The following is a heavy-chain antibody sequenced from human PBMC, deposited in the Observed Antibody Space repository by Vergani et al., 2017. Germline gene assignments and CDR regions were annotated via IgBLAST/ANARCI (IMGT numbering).Heavy chain of an antibody. CDR2: INHSGST. Sequence: QVQLQQWGAGLLKPSETLSLTCAVYGGSFSGYYWGWIRQPPGKGLEWIGEINHSGSTNYNQSLKSRVTIAVDTSKNQFSLKLSSVTAADTAVYYCARGPPTAAPWGQGTLVTVSS. V-gene: IGHV4-34*01. J-gene: IGHJ5*02. CDR1: GGSFSGYY. D-gene: IGHD6-13*01. CDR3: ARGPPTAAP.